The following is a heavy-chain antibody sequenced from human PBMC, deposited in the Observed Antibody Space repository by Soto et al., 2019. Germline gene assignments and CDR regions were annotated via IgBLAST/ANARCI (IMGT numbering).Heavy chain of an antibody. V-gene: IGHV3-23*01. J-gene: IGHJ4*02. CDR1: GFTFSSYA. CDR2: ISGSGGST. Sequence: EVQLLESGGGLVQPGGSLRLSCAASGFTFSSYAMSWVRQAPGKGLEWVSAISGSGGSTYYADSVKGRFTISRDNSIKTMYLQMNSLRAEDTAVYYCATRSSGWYFDYWGQGTLITVSS. D-gene: IGHD6-19*01. CDR3: ATRSSGWYFDY.